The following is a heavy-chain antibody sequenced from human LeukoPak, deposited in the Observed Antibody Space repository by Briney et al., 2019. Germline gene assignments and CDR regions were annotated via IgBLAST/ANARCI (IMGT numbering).Heavy chain of an antibody. V-gene: IGHV3-9*01. J-gene: IGHJ4*02. D-gene: IGHD2-21*02. CDR1: GFTFDDYA. CDR3: AKDRDSHIVVVTAIDY. Sequence: GRSLRLSCAASGFTFDDYAMHWVRQAPGKGLEWVSGISWNSGSIGYADSVNGRFTISRDNAKNSLYLQMNSLRAEDTALYYCAKDRDSHIVVVTAIDYWGQGTLVTVSS. CDR2: ISWNSGSI.